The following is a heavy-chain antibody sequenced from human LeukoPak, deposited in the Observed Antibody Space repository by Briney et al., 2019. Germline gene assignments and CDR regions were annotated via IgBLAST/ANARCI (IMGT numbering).Heavy chain of an antibody. D-gene: IGHD3-22*01. CDR1: GFSFSSYD. CDR2: LSYDGNHK. J-gene: IGHJ4*02. Sequence: PGRSLRPSCAASGFSFSSYDMHWVRQAPGKGLEWVAGLSYDGNHKYSADSVKGRFTISRDNSKNTLHLQMISLRAEDTALYYCAKDIGPYDSSGPEDYWGQGTLVTVSS. V-gene: IGHV3-30*18. CDR3: AKDIGPYDSSGPEDY.